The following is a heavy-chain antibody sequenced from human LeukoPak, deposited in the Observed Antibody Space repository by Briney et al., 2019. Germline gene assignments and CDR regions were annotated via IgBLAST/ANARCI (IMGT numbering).Heavy chain of an antibody. CDR2: MWYDGSRE. D-gene: IGHD1-26*01. CDR1: GFILSTHG. V-gene: IGHV3-33*01. Sequence: GGSLRLSCAASGFILSTHGMHWVRQAPGKGLEWVAGMWYDGSREDYADSVKGRFTISRDMSKNTLNLQMNSLRVEDTAMFNCARDLSFGSLDFRGQGTLVTVSS. J-gene: IGHJ4*02. CDR3: ARDLSFGSLDF.